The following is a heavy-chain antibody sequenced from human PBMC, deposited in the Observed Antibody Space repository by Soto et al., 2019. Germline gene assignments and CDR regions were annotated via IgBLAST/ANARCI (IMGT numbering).Heavy chain of an antibody. V-gene: IGHV1-69*13. CDR1: GGTLRNYA. CDR2: IIPIFDTG. CDR3: ARSDYCGANCYAFLDY. J-gene: IGHJ4*01. Sequence: SVKVSCKASGGTLRNYAISWVREAPGRGLEWIGGIIPIFDTGNYAQRFQGRLTIIADESTSTAYMELSSLRSEDTAVYYCARSDYCGANCYAFLDYWG. D-gene: IGHD2-21*01.